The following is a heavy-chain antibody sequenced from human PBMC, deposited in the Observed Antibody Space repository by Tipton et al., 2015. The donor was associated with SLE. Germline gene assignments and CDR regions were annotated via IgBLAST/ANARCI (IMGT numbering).Heavy chain of an antibody. V-gene: IGHV4-38-2*02. CDR2: MFHSGNT. CDR1: GYSISSGYY. D-gene: IGHD2-8*01. Sequence: TLSLTCTVSGYSISSGYYWGWVRQPPGKGLEWIGSMFHSGNTYYNPSLKSRVTISVDTSKNHFSLKLSSVTAADTAVYYCARHDTNYGRNWFDPWGQGTLVTVSS. J-gene: IGHJ5*02. CDR3: ARHDTNYGRNWFDP.